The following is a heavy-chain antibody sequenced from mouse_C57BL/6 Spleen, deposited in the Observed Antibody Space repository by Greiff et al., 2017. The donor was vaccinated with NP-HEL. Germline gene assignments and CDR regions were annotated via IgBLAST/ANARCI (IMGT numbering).Heavy chain of an antibody. CDR1: GYTFTSYW. CDR2: IYPSDSET. D-gene: IGHD1-3*01. CDR3: ARGRKGADY. Sequence: VQLQQPGAELVRPGSSVKLSCKASGYTFTSYWMDWVKQRPGQGLEWIGNIYPSDSETHYNQKFKDKATLTVDKSSSTAYMQLSSLTSEDSAVYYCARGRKGADYWGQGTTLTVSS. V-gene: IGHV1-61*01. J-gene: IGHJ2*01.